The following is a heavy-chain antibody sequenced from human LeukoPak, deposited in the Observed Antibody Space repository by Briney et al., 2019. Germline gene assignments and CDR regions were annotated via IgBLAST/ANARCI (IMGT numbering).Heavy chain of an antibody. CDR1: GFTFGSYA. Sequence: GGSLRLSCAASGFTFGSYAMSWVRQAPGRGLEWVSAISGSGGSTYYADSVKGRFTISRDNSKNTLYLQMNSLRAEDTAVYYCAKDGGRGYSYGYFWFDPWGQGTLVTVSS. D-gene: IGHD5-18*01. CDR3: AKDGGRGYSYGYFWFDP. J-gene: IGHJ5*02. V-gene: IGHV3-23*01. CDR2: ISGSGGST.